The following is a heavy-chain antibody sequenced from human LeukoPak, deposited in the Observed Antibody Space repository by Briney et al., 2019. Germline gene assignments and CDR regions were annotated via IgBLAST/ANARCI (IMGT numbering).Heavy chain of an antibody. CDR3: ARDEGYSGSYAVTNAFDI. CDR2: IEQDGSEK. V-gene: IGHV3-7*01. D-gene: IGHD1-26*01. J-gene: IGHJ3*02. CDR1: GFTFSSYW. Sequence: GGSLRLSCAASGFTFSSYWMSWVRQAPGKGLEWVANIEQDGSEKYYVDSVKGRFTTSRDNAKNSLYLQMNSLRAEDTAVYYCARDEGYSGSYAVTNAFDIWGQGTMVTVSS.